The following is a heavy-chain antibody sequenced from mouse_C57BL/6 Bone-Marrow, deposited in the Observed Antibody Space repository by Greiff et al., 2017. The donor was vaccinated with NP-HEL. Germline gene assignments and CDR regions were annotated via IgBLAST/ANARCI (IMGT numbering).Heavy chain of an antibody. D-gene: IGHD1-1*01. V-gene: IGHV3-6*01. CDR3: ASSITTVVATYYFDY. J-gene: IGHJ2*01. CDR2: ISYDGSN. CDR1: GYSITSGYY. Sequence: EVKLVESGPGLVKPSQSLSLTCSVTGYSITSGYYWNWIRQFPGNKLEWMGYISYDGSNNYNPSLKNRISITRDTSKNQFFLKLNSVTTEDTASYYCASSITTVVATYYFDYWGQGTTLTVSS.